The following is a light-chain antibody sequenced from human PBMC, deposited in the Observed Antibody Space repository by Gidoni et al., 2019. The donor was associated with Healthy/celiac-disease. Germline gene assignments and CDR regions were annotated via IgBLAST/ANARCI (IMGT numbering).Light chain of an antibody. CDR1: QSVLYRSNNKNY. CDR2: WAF. CDR3: QQYYSSPWT. V-gene: IGKV4-1*01. Sequence: DIVMTQPPDSLAVSLGERATINCKSSQSVLYRSNNKNYLAWYQQKPGQPPTLLIYWAFTRESGVPARFSGSWSGTDFTLTISSLQAEDVAVYYCQQYYSSPWTFGQGTKVEIK. J-gene: IGKJ1*01.